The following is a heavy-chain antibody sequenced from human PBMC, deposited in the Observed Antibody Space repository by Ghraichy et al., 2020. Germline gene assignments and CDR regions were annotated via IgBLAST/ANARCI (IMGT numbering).Heavy chain of an antibody. CDR3: TRDRAFKCFDY. V-gene: IGHV3-7*03. D-gene: IGHD3-10*01. CDR1: GFNFTSSW. Sequence: GESPNISCAASGFNFTSSWMNWVRQAPGKELEWVAGIKPDGSENYHVDSVTGRFTISRDNARNSLYLQMNSLRADDTAFYYCTRDRAFKCFDYWGQGTLVTVSS. J-gene: IGHJ4*02. CDR2: IKPDGSEN.